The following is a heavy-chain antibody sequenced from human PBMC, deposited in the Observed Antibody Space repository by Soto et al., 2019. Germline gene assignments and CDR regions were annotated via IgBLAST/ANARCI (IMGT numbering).Heavy chain of an antibody. CDR1: GFTFSSYA. CDR2: ISGSGGST. J-gene: IGHJ4*02. V-gene: IGHV3-23*01. CDR3: AKAGGAFVNIVVVVAAMR. Sequence: EVQLLESGGGLVQPGGSLRLSCAASGFTFSSYAMSWVRQAPGKGLEWVSAISGSGGSTYYADSVKGRFTISRDNSKDTLYLQMNSLRAEDTAVYYCAKAGGAFVNIVVVVAAMRWGQGTLVTVSS. D-gene: IGHD2-15*01.